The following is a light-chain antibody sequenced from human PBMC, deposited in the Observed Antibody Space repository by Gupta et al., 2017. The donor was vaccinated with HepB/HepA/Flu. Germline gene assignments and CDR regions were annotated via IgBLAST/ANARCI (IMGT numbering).Light chain of an antibody. V-gene: IGKV1-39*01. J-gene: IGKJ5*01. CDR2: AAS. CDR3: QQRYSTPIT. Sequence: DIQMTHSPSSLSASVGDRVTITCRASQSISSYLNWYQQKPGKAPKLLIYAASSLQSGVPSRFSGGGSGTDFTLTISSLQPEDFATYYCQQRYSTPITFGGGTRLEIK. CDR1: QSISSY.